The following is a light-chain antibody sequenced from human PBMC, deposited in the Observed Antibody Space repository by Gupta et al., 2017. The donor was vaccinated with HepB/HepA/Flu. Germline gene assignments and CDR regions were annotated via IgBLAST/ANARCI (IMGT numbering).Light chain of an antibody. J-gene: IGLJ2*01. CDR3: SSYTSSSLVV. Sequence: QSALTPPAPVSGSPGQSTTISCTGTSSDVGGYNYVSWYQQQPGKAPKLMMYDVSNRPSGVSNRFSGSKSGNTASLTISGRQAEDEADYYCSSYTSSSLVVFGGGTKLTVL. CDR2: DVS. CDR1: SSDVGGYNY. V-gene: IGLV2-14*01.